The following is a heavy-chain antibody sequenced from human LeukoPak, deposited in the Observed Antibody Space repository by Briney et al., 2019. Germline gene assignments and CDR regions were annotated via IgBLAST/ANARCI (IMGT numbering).Heavy chain of an antibody. J-gene: IGHJ4*02. CDR3: ARDDFIIVGATYFDY. CDR2: FSAYNGNT. Sequence: ASVKVSCKGSDYTFTSYGISWVRQAPGQGLEWMGWFSAYNGNTNYAQKLQGRVTMTTDTSTSTAYMELRSLRSDDTAVYYCARDDFIIVGATYFDYWGQGTLVTVSS. D-gene: IGHD1-26*01. V-gene: IGHV1-18*01. CDR1: DYTFTSYG.